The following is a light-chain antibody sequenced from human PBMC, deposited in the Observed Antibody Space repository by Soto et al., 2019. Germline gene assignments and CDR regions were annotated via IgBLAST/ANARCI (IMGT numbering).Light chain of an antibody. V-gene: IGLV2-14*01. CDR3: SSYTSSIPEV. J-gene: IGLJ1*01. CDR1: SSDVGGYNY. CDR2: EVS. Sequence: QSVLTQPASVSGSPGQSITISCTGTSSDVGGYNYVSWYQQHPGKAPKLMIYEVSNRPSGVSNRFSGSKSGNTASLTISGLQAEDVSDYYCSSYTSSIPEVFGTGPKGTVL.